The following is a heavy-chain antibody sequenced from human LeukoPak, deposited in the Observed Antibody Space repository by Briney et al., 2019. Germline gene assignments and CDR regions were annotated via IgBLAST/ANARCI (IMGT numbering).Heavy chain of an antibody. D-gene: IGHD3/OR15-3a*01. CDR2: VYYSGST. Sequence: PSETLSLTCTVSGDSISSSGSYWGWIRQPPEKGLEWIGTVYYSGSTYYNPSLKSRVTISVDTSKNQFSLKLSSVTAADTAVYYCARAGVKGLFDYWGQGTLVTVSS. V-gene: IGHV4-39*01. J-gene: IGHJ4*02. CDR3: ARAGVKGLFDY. CDR1: GDSISSSGSY.